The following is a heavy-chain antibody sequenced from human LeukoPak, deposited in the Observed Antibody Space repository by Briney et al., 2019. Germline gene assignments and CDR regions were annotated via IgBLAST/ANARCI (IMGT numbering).Heavy chain of an antibody. Sequence: SETLSLTCTVSGGYISSYYWSWIRQPAGRGLEWIGRISSSGSTNYNPSLKSRVTMPVDTSKKQFSLRLSSVTAADTAVYYCAREGRGSTQGYWGQGTLVAVSS. J-gene: IGHJ4*02. CDR3: AREGRGSTQGY. CDR2: ISSSGST. CDR1: GGYISSYY. V-gene: IGHV4-4*07. D-gene: IGHD2-15*01.